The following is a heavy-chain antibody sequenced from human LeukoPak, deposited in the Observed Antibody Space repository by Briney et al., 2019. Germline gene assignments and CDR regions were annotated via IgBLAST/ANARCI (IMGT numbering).Heavy chain of an antibody. CDR3: ARDGRPYSSSSPFDY. CDR2: IWYGGSNK. V-gene: IGHV3-33*08. Sequence: GGSLRLSCAASGFTFSSYGMHWVRQAPGKGLEWVAVIWYGGSNKYYADSVKGRFTISRDNAKNSLYLQMNSLRAEDTAVYYCARDGRPYSSSSPFDYWGQGTLVTVSS. D-gene: IGHD6-6*01. CDR1: GFTFSSYG. J-gene: IGHJ4*02.